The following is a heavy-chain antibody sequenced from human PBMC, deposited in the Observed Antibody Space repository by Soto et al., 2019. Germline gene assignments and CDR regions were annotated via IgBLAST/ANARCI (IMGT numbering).Heavy chain of an antibody. V-gene: IGHV3-7*04. CDR1: GFSFRSDW. CDR2: TNQDGSEK. J-gene: IGHJ4*02. Sequence: EDQLVESGGGLVQPGGSLRLTCAVSGFSFRSDWMNWVRQAPGKGLEWVAHTNQDGSEKYYLDSVKGRFTIFRDNAKNSLYLKMNSVRAEDRSVYYCSGGVGDAIWGQGTLVTVSS. CDR3: SGGVGDAI. D-gene: IGHD1-26*01.